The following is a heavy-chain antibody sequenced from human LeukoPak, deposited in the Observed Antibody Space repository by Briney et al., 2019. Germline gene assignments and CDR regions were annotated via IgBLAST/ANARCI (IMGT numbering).Heavy chain of an antibody. CDR3: ARDAQRGFDYSNSLEY. D-gene: IGHD4-11*01. V-gene: IGHV3-33*01. CDR1: GFIYSHYG. J-gene: IGHJ4*01. CDR2: IWRDGSNR. Sequence: GRSLRLSCAASGFIYSHYGMHWVRQAPGKGLEWVAVIWRDGSNRFYAGSVKGRFTISRDNSQNTLFLQMNSLRAEDTAMYYCARDAQRGFDYSNSLEYWGHGTLVTVSS.